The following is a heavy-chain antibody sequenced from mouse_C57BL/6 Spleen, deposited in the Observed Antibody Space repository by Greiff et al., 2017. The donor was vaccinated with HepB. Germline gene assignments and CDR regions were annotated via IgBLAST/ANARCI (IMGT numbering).Heavy chain of an antibody. J-gene: IGHJ2*01. CDR2: IYPRSVNT. Sequence: VKLMESGAELARPGASVKLSCKASGYTFTSYGISWVKQRTGQGLEWIVEIYPRSVNTYYNEKFKGKATLTADKSSSTAYMELRSLTSEDSAVYFCARSTTVVPSFYFDYWGQGTTLTFAS. D-gene: IGHD1-1*01. V-gene: IGHV1-81*01. CDR1: GYTFTSYG. CDR3: ARSTTVVPSFYFDY.